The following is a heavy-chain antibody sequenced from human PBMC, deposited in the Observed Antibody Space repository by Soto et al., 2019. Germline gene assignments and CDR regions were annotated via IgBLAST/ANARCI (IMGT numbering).Heavy chain of an antibody. J-gene: IGHJ6*02. V-gene: IGHV4-39*01. CDR1: GGSISSISYY. CDR3: ARHNGPLYVGYYYDMDV. CDR2: IYYSGYT. Sequence: SETLSLTCTVSGGSISSISYYWGWVRQPPGKGLEWIGSIYYSGYTYYNPSLKSRVTISVDTSKNQFSLKLSSVTAADTAVYYCARHNGPLYVGYYYDMDVWGQGTTVT. D-gene: IGHD3-16*01.